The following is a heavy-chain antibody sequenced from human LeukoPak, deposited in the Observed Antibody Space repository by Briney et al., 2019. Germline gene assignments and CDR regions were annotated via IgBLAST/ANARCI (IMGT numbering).Heavy chain of an antibody. CDR3: ARRGESTSYGDYRFDY. D-gene: IGHD4-17*01. V-gene: IGHV3-23*01. J-gene: IGHJ4*02. Sequence: GGSLRLSCAASGFTFSSYTMSWVRQAPGRGLEWVSAISGSSGLTYYADSVKGRFTISRDNSKNTLFLQMNSLRAEDTAVYYCARRGESTSYGDYRFDYWGQGTLVTVSS. CDR2: ISGSSGLT. CDR1: GFTFSSYT.